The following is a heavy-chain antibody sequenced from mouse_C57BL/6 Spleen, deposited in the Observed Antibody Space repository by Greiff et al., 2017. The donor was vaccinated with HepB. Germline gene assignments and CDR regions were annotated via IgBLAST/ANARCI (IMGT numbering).Heavy chain of an antibody. CDR1: GYTFTSYG. Sequence: VQGVESGAELARPGASVKLSCKASGYTFTSYGISWVKQRTGQGLEWIGEIYPRSGNTYYNEKFKGKATLTADKSSSTAYMELRSLTSEDSAVYFCAVLRDYYAMDYWGQGTSVTVSS. V-gene: IGHV1-81*01. CDR2: IYPRSGNT. J-gene: IGHJ4*01. CDR3: AVLRDYYAMDY. D-gene: IGHD1-1*01.